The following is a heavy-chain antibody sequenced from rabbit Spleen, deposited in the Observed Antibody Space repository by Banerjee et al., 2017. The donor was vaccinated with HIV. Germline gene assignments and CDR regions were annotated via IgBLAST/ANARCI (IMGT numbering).Heavy chain of an antibody. CDR3: VRDPWHFKL. Sequence: QEQLEESGGGLVQPGGSLKVSCKASGFDFSSYGVSWVRQAPGKGLEWIGYIVPIFGVTYYANWVNGRFTISSHNAQNTLYLHLNSLTAADTATYFCVRDPWHFKLWGPGTLVTVS. J-gene: IGHJ4*01. D-gene: IGHD3-1*01. CDR1: GFDFSSYG. CDR2: IVPIFGVT. V-gene: IGHV1S47*01.